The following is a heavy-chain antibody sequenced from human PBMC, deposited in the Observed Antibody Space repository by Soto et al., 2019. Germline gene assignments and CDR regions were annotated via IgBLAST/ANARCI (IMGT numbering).Heavy chain of an antibody. V-gene: IGHV3-7*01. J-gene: IGHJ4*02. CDR1: GFTFNRHW. CDR3: VRTGWNPPDY. D-gene: IGHD1-1*01. CDR2: IKEDGSEK. Sequence: EVQLVESGGGLVQPGGSLRLSCAVSGFTFNRHWMSWVCQTPGKGLEWVASIKEDGSEKSYVDSVKGRFTISRDNAKNSLFLQMNRLRVEDTAVYYCVRTGWNPPDYWGQGTLVTVSS.